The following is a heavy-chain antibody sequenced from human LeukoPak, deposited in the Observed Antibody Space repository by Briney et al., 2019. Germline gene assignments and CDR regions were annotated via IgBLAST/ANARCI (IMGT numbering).Heavy chain of an antibody. Sequence: PGGSLRLSCAASGFTFSGSAMLWVRQASGKGLEWVGRIRSKANSYATAYAASVKGRFTISRDDSKNTAYLQMNSLKTEDTAVYYCTRPRGDDYGDSKFDYWGQGTLVTVSS. V-gene: IGHV3-73*01. CDR1: GFTFSGSA. CDR3: TRPRGDDYGDSKFDY. J-gene: IGHJ4*02. CDR2: IRSKANSYAT. D-gene: IGHD4-17*01.